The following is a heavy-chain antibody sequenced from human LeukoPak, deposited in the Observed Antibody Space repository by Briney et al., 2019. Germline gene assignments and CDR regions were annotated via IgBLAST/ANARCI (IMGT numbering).Heavy chain of an antibody. CDR3: ARDRLWFEVRAYYFEY. CDR2: ISYDGSNK. D-gene: IGHD2-21*01. V-gene: IGHV3-30*04. J-gene: IGHJ4*02. CDR1: GITFSSYA. Sequence: PGGSLRLSCAASGITFSSYAMHWVRQAPGKGLEWVAVISYDGSNKYYADSVKGRFTISRDNSKNTLYLQMNSLRAEDTAVYYCARDRLWFEVRAYYFEYWGQGTLVTVSS.